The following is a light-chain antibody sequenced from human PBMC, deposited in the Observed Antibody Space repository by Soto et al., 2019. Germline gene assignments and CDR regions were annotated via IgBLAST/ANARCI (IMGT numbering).Light chain of an antibody. CDR3: QQYGSAPRT. Sequence: EIVMTQSPATLSLSPGERATLSCRASQTIDNTLAWYQRKPGQAPRLLIYDASTRATGVPARFSGSGSGTDFTLTISSLQSEDFAVYSCQQYGSAPRTFGQGTKV. V-gene: IGKV3-15*01. CDR1: QTIDNT. CDR2: DAS. J-gene: IGKJ1*01.